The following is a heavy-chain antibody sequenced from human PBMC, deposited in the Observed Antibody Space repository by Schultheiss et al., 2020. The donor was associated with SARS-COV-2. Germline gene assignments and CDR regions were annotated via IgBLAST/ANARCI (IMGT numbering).Heavy chain of an antibody. D-gene: IGHD1-26*01. Sequence: GGSLRLSCAASGFTFSSYEMNWVRQAPGKGLEWVGFIRSKAYGGTTEYAASVKGRFTISRDDSKSIAYLQMNSLKTEDTAVYYCTREYGGSYYYYGMDVWGQGTTVTVSS. CDR3: TREYGGSYYYYGMDV. J-gene: IGHJ6*02. V-gene: IGHV3-49*04. CDR2: IRSKAYGGTT. CDR1: GFTFSSYE.